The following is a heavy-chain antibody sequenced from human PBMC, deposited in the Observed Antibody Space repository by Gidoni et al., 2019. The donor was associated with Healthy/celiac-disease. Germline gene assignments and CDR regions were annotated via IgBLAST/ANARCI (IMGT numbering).Heavy chain of an antibody. Sequence: EVQLLESGGGLVQPRGSLRLSCAASGFTFSSYAMSWVRQAPGKGLEWVSAISGSGGSTYYADSVKGRFTISRDNSKNTLYLQMNSLRAEDTAVYYCAKSTGTLPYYYYYGMDVWGQGTTVTVSS. D-gene: IGHD1-1*01. J-gene: IGHJ6*02. CDR2: ISGSGGST. V-gene: IGHV3-23*01. CDR1: GFTFSSYA. CDR3: AKSTGTLPYYYYYGMDV.